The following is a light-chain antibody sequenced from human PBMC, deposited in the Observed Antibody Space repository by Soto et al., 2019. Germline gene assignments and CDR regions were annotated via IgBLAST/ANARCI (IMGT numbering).Light chain of an antibody. CDR2: DVS. V-gene: IGLV2-14*03. CDR3: TSYTITNTYV. CDR1: SSDVGGNHY. J-gene: IGLJ1*01. Sequence: QSVLTQPASVSGSPGQSITISCTGTSSDVGGNHYVSWYQHHPGKAPKLMIYDVSNRPPGVSYRFSGSKSGNTASLTISGLQAADEADYYCTSYTITNTYVFGTGTKVTV.